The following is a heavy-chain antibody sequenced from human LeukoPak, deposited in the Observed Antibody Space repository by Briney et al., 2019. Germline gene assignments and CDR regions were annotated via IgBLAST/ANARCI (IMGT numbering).Heavy chain of an antibody. J-gene: IGHJ6*03. V-gene: IGHV4-34*01. D-gene: IGHD6-13*01. CDR1: GGSFSGYY. Sequence: SETLSLTCAVYGGSFSGYYWSWIRHPPGKGLEWIGEINHSGSTNYNPSLKSRVTISVDTSKNQFSLKLSSVTAADTAVYYCASSSIAADMDVWGKGTTVTVSS. CDR2: INHSGST. CDR3: ASSSIAADMDV.